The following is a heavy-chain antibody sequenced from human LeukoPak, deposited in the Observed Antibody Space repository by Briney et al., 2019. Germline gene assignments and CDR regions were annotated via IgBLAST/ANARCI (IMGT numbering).Heavy chain of an antibody. CDR2: MSFDGSNK. V-gene: IGHV3-30*03. Sequence: GRSLRLSCADSGFTFNNHGMHWVRQAPGKGLEWVAVMSFDGSNKYYADSVKGRFTISRDNSRNTLYLQMNSLRVEDTAVYYCTSICSSSSCYLDYWGQGTLVTVSS. J-gene: IGHJ4*02. D-gene: IGHD2-2*01. CDR3: TSICSSSSCYLDY. CDR1: GFTFNNHG.